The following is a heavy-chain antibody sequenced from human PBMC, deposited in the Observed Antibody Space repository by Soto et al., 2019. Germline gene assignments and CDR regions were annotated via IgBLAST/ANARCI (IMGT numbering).Heavy chain of an antibody. CDR2: ISGSGGST. Sequence: EVQLLESGGGLVQPGGSLRLSCAASGFTFSDYAMSWVRQAPGKGLEWVSAISGSGGSTYYADSVKGRFTISRDSSKNTFYMKRLGGSAEDTALYYCEKDPRANSGGCSSPSHFASWARGPLVTVPS. D-gene: IGHD6-19*01. J-gene: IGHJ4*02. V-gene: IGHV3-23*01. CDR3: EKDPRANSGGCSSPSHFAS. CDR1: GFTFSDYA.